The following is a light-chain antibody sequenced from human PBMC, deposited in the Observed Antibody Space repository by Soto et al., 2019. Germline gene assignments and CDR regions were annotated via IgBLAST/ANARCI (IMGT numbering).Light chain of an antibody. J-gene: IGKJ1*01. CDR1: ESVGSY. Sequence: EVVLTQSPATLSLSPGDSATLSCRASESVGSYLAWYQQRPDQAPRLVIYDTSTRATGIADRVSGSGPGTDLHLTISSLEPEDFAVYYCQQGGNRPPRTFRPWTKVEIK. V-gene: IGKV3-11*01. CDR3: QQGGNRPPRT. CDR2: DTS.